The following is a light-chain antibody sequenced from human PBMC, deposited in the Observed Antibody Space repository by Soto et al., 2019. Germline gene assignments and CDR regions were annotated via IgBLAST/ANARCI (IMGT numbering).Light chain of an antibody. V-gene: IGLV1-44*01. CDR2: SDT. J-gene: IGLJ3*02. Sequence: QSVLTQPPSASGTPGQRVSISCSGSSSNIGSNTVNWYQQVPGTAPKLLIYSDTQRPSGVPDRFSGSKSGTSASLAISGLQSGDESDYHCAAWDDSLNGWVFGGGTKVTVL. CDR1: SSNIGSNT. CDR3: AAWDDSLNGWV.